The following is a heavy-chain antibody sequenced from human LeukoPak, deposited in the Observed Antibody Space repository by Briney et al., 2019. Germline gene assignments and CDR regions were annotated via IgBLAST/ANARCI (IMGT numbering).Heavy chain of an antibody. CDR1: DDSVSSDNYY. V-gene: IGHV4-61*01. CDR3: ARHYGP. Sequence: SETLSLTCTVSDDSVSSDNYYWSWIRQPPGKGLEWIGYVYYSGSTNYNPSLKSRVTISVDTSKNQFSLKLNSVTAADTAVYYCARHYGPWGQGTLVTVSS. CDR2: VYYSGST. D-gene: IGHD3-16*01. J-gene: IGHJ5*02.